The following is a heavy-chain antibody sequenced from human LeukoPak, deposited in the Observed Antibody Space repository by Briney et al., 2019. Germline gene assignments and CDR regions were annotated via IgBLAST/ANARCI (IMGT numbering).Heavy chain of an antibody. CDR3: AKDGLYCTGGSCYNLLNS. Sequence: GGSLRLSCAASGFFLSNSGMHWVRQAPGKRLEWVAILPYDGNNEYYADSVKGRFTASRDNSENTLYLQMNSLRSEDTAVYYCAKDGLYCTGGSCYNLLNSWGQGTLVIVSS. V-gene: IGHV3-30*18. CDR1: GFFLSNSG. J-gene: IGHJ4*02. D-gene: IGHD2-15*01. CDR2: LPYDGNNE.